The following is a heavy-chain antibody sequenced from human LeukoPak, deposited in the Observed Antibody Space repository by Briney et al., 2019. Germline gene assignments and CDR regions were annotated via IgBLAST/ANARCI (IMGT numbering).Heavy chain of an antibody. CDR2: INPNSGGT. CDR3: ARGDCSSASCFLVNWFDP. J-gene: IGHJ5*02. D-gene: IGHD2-2*01. CDR1: GYTFTGYY. Sequence: GASVKVSCKASGYTFTGYYMHWVRQDPGQGLEWMGWINPNSGGTKYAQKFQGRVTMTRDTSISTAYMELSRLRSDDTAVYYCARGDCSSASCFLVNWFDPWGQGTLVTVSS. V-gene: IGHV1-2*02.